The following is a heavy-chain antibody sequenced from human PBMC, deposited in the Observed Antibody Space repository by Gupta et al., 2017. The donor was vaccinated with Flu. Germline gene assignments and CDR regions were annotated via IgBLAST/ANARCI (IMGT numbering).Heavy chain of an antibody. D-gene: IGHD1-26*01. CDR1: YA. J-gene: IGHJ4*02. CDR2: ISASGGST. V-gene: IGHV3-23*01. CDR3: AKLGIVGSTTIYYFDY. Sequence: YAITWVRQAPGKGLEWVSSISASGGSTDYSDSVKGRFTISRDHSKNTLYLHMNSLRAEDTAVYYCAKLGIVGSTTIYYFDYWGQGTLVTVSS.